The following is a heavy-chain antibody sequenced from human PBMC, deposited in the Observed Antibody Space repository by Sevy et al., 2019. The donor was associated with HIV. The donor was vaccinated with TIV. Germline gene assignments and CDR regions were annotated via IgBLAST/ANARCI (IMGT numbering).Heavy chain of an antibody. J-gene: IGHJ4*02. V-gene: IGHV1-24*01. CDR3: ATTKDYYDSSGYPFDY. D-gene: IGHD3-22*01. CDR2: FEPEDGET. CDR1: GYTLTELS. Sequence: ASVKVSCKVSGYTLTELSMHWVRQAPGKGLERMGSFEPEDGETIYAQNFQGRVTMTEDRSTDKAYMELSSLRSEDTAVYYCATTKDYYDSSGYPFDYWGQGTLVTVSS.